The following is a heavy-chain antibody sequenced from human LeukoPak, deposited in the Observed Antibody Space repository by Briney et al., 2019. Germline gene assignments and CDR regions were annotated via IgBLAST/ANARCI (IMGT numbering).Heavy chain of an antibody. CDR2: ISGSGGTT. J-gene: IGHJ5*02. V-gene: IGHV3-23*01. D-gene: IGHD6-13*01. CDR3: VGPARSSSCCS. CDR1: GFTFSSYA. Sequence: GGSLRLSCAASGFTFSSYAMSWVRQAPGKGLEWVSAISGSGGTTYYADSVKGRFTIPRDNSKNTLYLQMNSLRAEDTAVYYCVGPARSSSCCSWGQGTLVTVSS.